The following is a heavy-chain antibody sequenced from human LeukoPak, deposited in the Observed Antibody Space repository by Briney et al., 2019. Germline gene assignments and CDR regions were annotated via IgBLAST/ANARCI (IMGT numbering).Heavy chain of an antibody. J-gene: IGHJ4*02. Sequence: PGGSLRLSCAASGFTFKSSWMHWVRQPPGRGPVWVSRISSDGTNTRYADSVRGRFTVSRDNAKNTLYLQMNSHRVEDSAVYYCARDWGGSGPTSHDYWGQGTLVIVSS. D-gene: IGHD3-16*01. V-gene: IGHV3-74*01. CDR1: GFTFKSSW. CDR2: ISSDGTNT. CDR3: ARDWGGSGPTSHDY.